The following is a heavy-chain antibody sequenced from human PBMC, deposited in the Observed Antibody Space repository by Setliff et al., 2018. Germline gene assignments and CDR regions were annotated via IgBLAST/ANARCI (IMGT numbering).Heavy chain of an antibody. V-gene: IGHV1-18*01. CDR3: ARAPAYSSTPGSYAFDI. CDR2: ISAYNGNT. J-gene: IGHJ3*02. D-gene: IGHD6-13*01. CDR1: GYTFTSYG. Sequence: GASVKVSCKASGYTFTSYGISWVRQAPGQGLEWMGWISAYNGNTNYAQKLQGRVTMTTDTSTSTAYMELRSRRSDDTAVYYCARAPAYSSTPGSYAFDIWGQGTMVTVSS.